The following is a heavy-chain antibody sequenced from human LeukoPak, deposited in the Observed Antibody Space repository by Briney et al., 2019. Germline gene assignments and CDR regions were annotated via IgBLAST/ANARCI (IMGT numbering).Heavy chain of an antibody. CDR1: GYSISSSGYY. J-gene: IGHJ2*01. CDR2: MYHSGSI. CDR3: ARTAMVTHWYFDL. Sequence: SETLSLTCTVSGYSISSSGYYWGWIRQPPGKGLEWIGCMYHSGSIYYNPSLKGRVTISLETSKNQFSLKLNSVTAADTAVYYCARTAMVTHWYFDLWGRGTLVTVSS. V-gene: IGHV4-38-2*02. D-gene: IGHD5-18*01.